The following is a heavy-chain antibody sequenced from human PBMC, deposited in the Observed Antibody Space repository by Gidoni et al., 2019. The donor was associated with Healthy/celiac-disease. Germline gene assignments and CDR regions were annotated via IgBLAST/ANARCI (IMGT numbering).Heavy chain of an antibody. V-gene: IGHV4-39*01. D-gene: IGHD6-6*01. Sequence: QLQLQESGPGLVKPSETLSLTCTVSGGSISSSSYYWGWIRQPPGKGLEWIGSIYYSGSTYYNPSLKSRVTISVDTSKNQFSRKLSSVTAADTAVYYCARHVWDSSSSGWFDPWGQGTLVTVSS. CDR2: IYYSGST. CDR1: GGSISSSSYY. J-gene: IGHJ5*02. CDR3: ARHVWDSSSSGWFDP.